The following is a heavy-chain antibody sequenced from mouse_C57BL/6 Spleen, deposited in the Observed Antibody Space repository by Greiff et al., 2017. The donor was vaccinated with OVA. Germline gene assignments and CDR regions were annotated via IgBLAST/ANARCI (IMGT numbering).Heavy chain of an antibody. CDR1: GYTFTDYN. Sequence: EVQLQQSGPELVKPGASVKMSCKASGYTFTDYNMHWVKQSHGKSLEWIGYINPNNGGTSYNQKFKGKATLTVNKSSSTAYMELRSLTSEDSAVYYCARGGNWDERYYFDYWGQGTTLTVSS. D-gene: IGHD4-1*01. CDR3: ARGGNWDERYYFDY. CDR2: INPNNGGT. J-gene: IGHJ2*01. V-gene: IGHV1-22*01.